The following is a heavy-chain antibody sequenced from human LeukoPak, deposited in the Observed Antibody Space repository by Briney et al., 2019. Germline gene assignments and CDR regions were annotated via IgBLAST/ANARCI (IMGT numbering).Heavy chain of an antibody. V-gene: IGHV4-39*07. D-gene: IGHD3-16*01. CDR1: GGSISSSSYY. Sequence: PSETLSLTCTVSGGSISSSSYYWGWIRQPPGKGLEWIGSIYYSGSTYYNPSLKSRVTISVDTSKNQFSLKLSSVTAADTAVYYCARDKLGGLDYWGQGTLVTVSS. CDR2: IYYSGST. CDR3: ARDKLGGLDY. J-gene: IGHJ4*02.